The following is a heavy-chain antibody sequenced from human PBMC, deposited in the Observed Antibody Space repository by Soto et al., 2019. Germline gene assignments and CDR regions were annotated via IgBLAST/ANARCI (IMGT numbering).Heavy chain of an antibody. J-gene: IGHJ6*02. CDR3: ARVCGGDCHYGMDV. Sequence: QVQLQESGPGLVKPSQTLSLTCTVSGGSISSGGYYWSWIRQHPGKGLEWIGYIYYSGNTYYNPSVKSRLTISVDTSKNQFSLKLSSVTAADTAVYYCARVCGGDCHYGMDVWGQGTTVTVSS. D-gene: IGHD2-21*02. CDR2: IYYSGNT. CDR1: GGSISSGGYY. V-gene: IGHV4-31*03.